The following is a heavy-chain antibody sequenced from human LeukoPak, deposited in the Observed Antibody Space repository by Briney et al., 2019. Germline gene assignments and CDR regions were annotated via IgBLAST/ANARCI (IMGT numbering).Heavy chain of an antibody. J-gene: IGHJ4*02. D-gene: IGHD2-15*01. V-gene: IGHV3-49*04. CDR1: GFTFVDDA. CDR3: TRPQYCSGGSCYPSDY. Sequence: GGSLRLSCTASGFTFVDDAISGVRQAPGKGLGSVGFIRSKAYGGTTEYAPSVKGRFTISRDDSKSIAYLQMNSLKTEDTAVYYCTRPQYCSGGSCYPSDYWGQGTLVTVSS. CDR2: IRSKAYGGTT.